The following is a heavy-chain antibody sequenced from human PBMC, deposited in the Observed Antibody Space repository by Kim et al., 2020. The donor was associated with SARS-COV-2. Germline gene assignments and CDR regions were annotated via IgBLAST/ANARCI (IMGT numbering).Heavy chain of an antibody. Sequence: SHPSLKGRVTISVDTSKNQFSLKLSSVTAADTAVYYCATMGNILTGYYSYWGQGTLVTVSS. D-gene: IGHD3-9*01. V-gene: IGHV4-59*01. J-gene: IGHJ4*02. CDR3: ATMGNILTGYYSY.